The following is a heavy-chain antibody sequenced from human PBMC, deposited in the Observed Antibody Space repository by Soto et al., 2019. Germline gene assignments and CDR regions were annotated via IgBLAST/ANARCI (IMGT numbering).Heavy chain of an antibody. Sequence: EVQLVESGGGLVQPGGSLRLSCAASGFTVSSNYMSWVRQAPGKGLEWVSVIYSGGSTYYADSVKGRFTISRHNSKNTLYLQMNSLRAEDTAVYYCARGTRDITIFGVAMDYYYYYMDVWGKGTTVTVSS. J-gene: IGHJ6*03. CDR1: GFTVSSNY. CDR3: ARGTRDITIFGVAMDYYYYYMDV. D-gene: IGHD3-3*01. CDR2: IYSGGST. V-gene: IGHV3-53*04.